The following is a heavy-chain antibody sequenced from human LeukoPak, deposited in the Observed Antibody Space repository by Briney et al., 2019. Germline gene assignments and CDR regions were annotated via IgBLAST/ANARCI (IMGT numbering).Heavy chain of an antibody. D-gene: IGHD2-21*01. J-gene: IGHJ3*02. Sequence: PGGSLRLSCAASEFTFSSYNMNWVRQAPGKGLEWVSSISSSSDYIYYADSVKGRFTISRDNAKNSLYLQMNSLRAEDTAVYYCARIVGVVRSWDAFDIWGQGTMVTVSS. CDR2: ISSSSDYI. CDR1: EFTFSSYN. V-gene: IGHV3-21*01. CDR3: ARIVGVVRSWDAFDI.